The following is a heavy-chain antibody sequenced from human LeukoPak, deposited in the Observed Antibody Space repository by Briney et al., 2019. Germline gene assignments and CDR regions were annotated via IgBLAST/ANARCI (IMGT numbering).Heavy chain of an antibody. Sequence: GGSLRLSCAASGFTFSVFWMHWVRHAPGKGLVWVSRIDTDGSTTNYADSVKGRFTISRDNAKNTLYLQMNSLRAEDTAVYYCVRKGNAFDIWGQGTMVTVSS. CDR3: VRKGNAFDI. V-gene: IGHV3-74*01. CDR2: IDTDGSTT. J-gene: IGHJ3*02. D-gene: IGHD3-10*01. CDR1: GFTFSVFW.